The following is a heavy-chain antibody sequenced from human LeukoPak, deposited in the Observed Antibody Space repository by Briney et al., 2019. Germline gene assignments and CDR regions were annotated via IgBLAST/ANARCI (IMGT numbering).Heavy chain of an antibody. D-gene: IGHD3-10*01. Sequence: PSETLSLTCTVSGGSISSSSYYWGWTRQPPGKGLEWIGSIYYSGTTYYNPSLKIRVTMSLDTSKNQFSLKLSSVPAADTAVYYCARHGLWFGGPWFDPWGQGTLVTVSS. CDR1: GGSISSSSYY. V-gene: IGHV4-39*01. CDR3: ARHGLWFGGPWFDP. CDR2: IYYSGTT. J-gene: IGHJ5*02.